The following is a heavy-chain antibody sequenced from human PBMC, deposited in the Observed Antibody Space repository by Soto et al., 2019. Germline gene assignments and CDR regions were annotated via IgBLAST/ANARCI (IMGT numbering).Heavy chain of an antibody. J-gene: IGHJ4*02. CDR1: GGSISSSSYY. V-gene: IGHV4-39*01. Sequence: SETLSLTCTVSGGSISSSSYYWGWIRQPPGKGLEWIGSIYYSGSTYYNPSLKSRVTISVDTSKNQFSLKLSSVTAADTAVYYCATGRGKKRKQVQHGPEYCGQGTLVTVSS. CDR3: ATGRGKKRKQVQHGPEY. D-gene: IGHD3-16*01. CDR2: IYYSGST.